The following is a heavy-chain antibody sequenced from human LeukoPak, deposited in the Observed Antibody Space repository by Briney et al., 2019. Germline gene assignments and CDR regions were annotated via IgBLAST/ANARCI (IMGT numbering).Heavy chain of an antibody. CDR1: GGSISSYY. V-gene: IGHV4-59*12. CDR3: ARGSSGWYQSDY. CDR2: IYYSGST. J-gene: IGHJ4*02. D-gene: IGHD6-19*01. Sequence: SETPSLTCTVSGGSISSYYWSWIRQPPGKGLEWIGYIYYSGSTNYNPSLKSRVTISVDTSKNQFSLKLSSVTAADTAVCYCARGSSGWYQSDYWGQGTLVTVSS.